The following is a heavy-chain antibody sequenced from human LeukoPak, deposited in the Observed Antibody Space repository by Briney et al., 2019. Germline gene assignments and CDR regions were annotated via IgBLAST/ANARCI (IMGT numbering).Heavy chain of an antibody. CDR2: ISYDGSNK. CDR1: GFTFSSYA. CDR3: AREGIVGAVDY. V-gene: IGHV3-30-3*01. D-gene: IGHD1-26*01. J-gene: IGHJ4*02. Sequence: PGRSLRLSYAASGFTFSSYAMHWVRQAPGKGLEWVAVISYDGSNKYYADSVKGRFTISRDNSKNTLYLQMNSLRAEDTAVYYCAREGIVGAVDYWGQGTLVTVSS.